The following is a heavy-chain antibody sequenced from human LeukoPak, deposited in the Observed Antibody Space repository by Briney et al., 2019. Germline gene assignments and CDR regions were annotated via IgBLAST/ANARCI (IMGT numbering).Heavy chain of an antibody. CDR3: ARHLGYLAYSYGFNAFYYGMDV. CDR1: GGSISSSSYY. D-gene: IGHD5-18*01. V-gene: IGHV4-39*01. J-gene: IGHJ6*02. CDR2: IYYSGST. Sequence: PSETLSLTCTVSGGSISSSSYYWGWIRQPPGKGLEWIGSIYYSGSTYYNPSLKSRVTISVDTSKNQFSLKLSSVTAADTAVYYCARHLGYLAYSYGFNAFYYGMDVWGQGTTVTVSS.